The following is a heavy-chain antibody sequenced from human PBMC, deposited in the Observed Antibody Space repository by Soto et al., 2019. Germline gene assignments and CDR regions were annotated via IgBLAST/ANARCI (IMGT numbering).Heavy chain of an antibody. V-gene: IGHV3-23*01. Sequence: GGSLRLSCAASGFTFSSYAMSWVRQAPGKGLEWVSAISGSGGSTYYADSVKGRFTISRDNSKNTLYLQMNSLRAEDTAVYYCAKAGVGGLDYDYVWGSYRNNYYYYGMDVWGQGTTVTVSS. CDR3: AKAGVGGLDYDYVWGSYRNNYYYYGMDV. CDR1: GFTFSSYA. J-gene: IGHJ6*02. D-gene: IGHD3-16*02. CDR2: ISGSGGST.